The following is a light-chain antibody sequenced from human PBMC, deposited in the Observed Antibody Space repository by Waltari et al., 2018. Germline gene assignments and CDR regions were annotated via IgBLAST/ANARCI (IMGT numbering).Light chain of an antibody. V-gene: IGLV2-8*01. CDR2: EVN. CDR3: SAHGGTNSYYV. CDR1: SSDVGGYNF. J-gene: IGLJ1*01. Sequence: QSALTQPPSASGSPGQSVTISCTGTSSDVGGYNFVSWYQHRPGKRPKLIIDEVNTRPSGVAGRFSGSTAGNTASLTVSGLQPEDEADYYCSAHGGTNSYYVFGTGTTVTVL.